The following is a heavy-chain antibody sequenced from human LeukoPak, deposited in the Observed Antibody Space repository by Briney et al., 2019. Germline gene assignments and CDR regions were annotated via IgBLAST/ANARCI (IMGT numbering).Heavy chain of an antibody. V-gene: IGHV3-64*01. CDR1: GFTFSSYA. J-gene: IGHJ6*02. CDR2: ISSNGGST. CDR3: ARGPGSSNYYYYYGMDV. Sequence: QTGGSLRLSCAASGFTFSSYAMHWVRQAPGKGLEYVSAISSNGGSTYYANSVKGRFTISRDNSKNTLYLQMGSLRAEDMAVYYCARGPGSSNYYYYYGMDVWGQGTTVTVSS. D-gene: IGHD6-6*01.